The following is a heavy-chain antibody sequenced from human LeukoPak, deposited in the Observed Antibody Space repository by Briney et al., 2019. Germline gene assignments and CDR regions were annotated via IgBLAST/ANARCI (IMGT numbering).Heavy chain of an antibody. D-gene: IGHD3-16*01. V-gene: IGHV3-48*03. Sequence: PGGSLRLSCAASGFTFSSYEMNWVRQAPGKGLEWVSYISSSGSTIYYADSVKGRFTISRDNSKNTLYLQMNSLRAEDTAVYYCYTFSAQPLALHGYFDYWGQGTLVTVSS. CDR1: GFTFSSYE. CDR3: YTFSAQPLALHGYFDY. J-gene: IGHJ4*02. CDR2: ISSSGSTI.